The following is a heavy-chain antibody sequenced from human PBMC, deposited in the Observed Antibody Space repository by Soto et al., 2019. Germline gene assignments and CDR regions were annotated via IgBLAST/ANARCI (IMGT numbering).Heavy chain of an antibody. CDR2: INAGNGNT. J-gene: IGHJ6*03. CDR3: ARGTVATRYYYMDV. Sequence: ASVKVSCKASGYTFTSYAMHWVRQAPGQRLEWMGWINAGNGNTKYSQKFQGRVTITRDTSASTAYMELSSLRSEDTAVYYCARGTVATRYYYMDVWGKGTTVTVSS. CDR1: GYTFTSYA. D-gene: IGHD5-12*01. V-gene: IGHV1-3*01.